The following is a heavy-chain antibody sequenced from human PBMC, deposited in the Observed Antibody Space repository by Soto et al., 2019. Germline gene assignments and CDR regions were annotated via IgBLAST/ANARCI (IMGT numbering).Heavy chain of an antibody. CDR2: IYPDDSDT. J-gene: IGHJ6*02. D-gene: IGHD3-3*01. CDR1: GYTFTTSW. CDR3: ARGRRHFDFWSASTSTYYNDMDV. V-gene: IGHV5-51*01. Sequence: EVQLVQSAAEVKEPGESLKIACKTSGYTFTTSWIGWVSQMPGKGLEWMGIIYPDDSDTRYGPSFQGQVTISADKSISTAYLQWSSLKASDTAIYYCARGRRHFDFWSASTSTYYNDMDVWGQGTTVTVSS.